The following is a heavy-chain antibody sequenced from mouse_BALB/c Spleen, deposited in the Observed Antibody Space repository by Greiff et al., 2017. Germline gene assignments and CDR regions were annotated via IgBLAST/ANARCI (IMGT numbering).Heavy chain of an antibody. CDR2: IDPANGNT. CDR1: GFNIKDTY. J-gene: IGHJ4*01. CDR3: ARPRGYYAMDY. Sequence: QLQQSGAELVKPGASVKLSCTASGFNIKDTYMHWVKQRPEQGLEWIGRIDPANGNTKYDPKFQGKATITADTSSNTAYLQLSSLTSEDTAVYYCARPRGYYAMDYWGQGTSVTVSS. V-gene: IGHV14-3*02.